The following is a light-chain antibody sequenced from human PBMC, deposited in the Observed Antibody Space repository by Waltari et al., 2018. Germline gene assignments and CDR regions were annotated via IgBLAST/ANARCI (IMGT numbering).Light chain of an antibody. CDR2: DAS. Sequence: DIQMTQSPSTLSASVGDRVTITCRASQSISSWLAWYQQKPGKAPKLLIYDASRLESGVPTRFSGSGSRTEFTLTISSLQPDDFATYYCQQYNIQGTFGQGTKLEIK. CDR1: QSISSW. J-gene: IGKJ2*02. CDR3: QQYNIQGT. V-gene: IGKV1-5*01.